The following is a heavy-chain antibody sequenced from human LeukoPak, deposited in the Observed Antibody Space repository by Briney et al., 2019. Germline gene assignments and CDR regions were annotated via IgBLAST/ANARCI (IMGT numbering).Heavy chain of an antibody. CDR3: ARSIGPYYTMDV. CDR2: ISGSGSDL. Sequence: GGSLRLSCVACGFTFSDYYMNWIRQAPGRGLEWVSYISGSGSDLYYADSVKGRFTISRDKAKNSLYLQMNSLRAEDTAVYYCARSIGPYYTMDVWGQGTTVTVSS. CDR1: GFTFSDYY. V-gene: IGHV3-11*01. J-gene: IGHJ6*02. D-gene: IGHD3-22*01.